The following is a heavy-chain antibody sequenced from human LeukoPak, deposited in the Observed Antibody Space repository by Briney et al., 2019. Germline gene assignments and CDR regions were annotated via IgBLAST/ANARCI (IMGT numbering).Heavy chain of an antibody. CDR2: INPNSGGT. CDR1: GYTFTGYY. V-gene: IGHV1-2*02. J-gene: IGHJ4*02. Sequence: GASVKVSCKASGYTFTGYYMHWVRQAPGKGLEWMGWINPNSGGTNYAQKFQGRVIMTRDTSISTAYMELSRLRSDDTAVYYCASLVGATTDFADYWGQGTLVTVSS. CDR3: ASLVGATTDFADY. D-gene: IGHD1-26*01.